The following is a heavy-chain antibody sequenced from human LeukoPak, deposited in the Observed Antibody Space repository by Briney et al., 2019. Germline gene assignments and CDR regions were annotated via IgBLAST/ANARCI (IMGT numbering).Heavy chain of an antibody. CDR1: GASVNSGNYY. V-gene: IGHV4-61*02. D-gene: IGHD1-26*01. CDR2: IYTSGNT. CDR3: TRGGELMNF. Sequence: SETLSLTCTVSGASVNSGNYYWTWIRQPAGKRLEWIGRIYTSGNTNYNPSLKSRVTISIDASKNQFSLRLSSVTAADTAVYYCTRGGELMNFWGQGTLVTVSS. J-gene: IGHJ4*02.